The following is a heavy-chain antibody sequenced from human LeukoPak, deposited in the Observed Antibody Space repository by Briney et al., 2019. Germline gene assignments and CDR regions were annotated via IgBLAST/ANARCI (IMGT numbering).Heavy chain of an antibody. Sequence: ASVKVSCKASGYTFTGYYLHWVRQAPGHGLEWMGCINPNSGGTKYGQKLQGRVTMTRDTSISTAYMELTGLGSDDTAVYYCARGGYYDSSGFDNWGQGTLVTVSS. J-gene: IGHJ4*02. CDR1: GYTFTGYY. V-gene: IGHV1-2*02. CDR2: INPNSGGT. D-gene: IGHD3-22*01. CDR3: ARGGYYDSSGFDN.